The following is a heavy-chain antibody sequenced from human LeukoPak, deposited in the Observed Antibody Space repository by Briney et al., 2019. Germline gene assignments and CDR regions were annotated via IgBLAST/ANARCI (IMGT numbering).Heavy chain of an antibody. CDR1: GFTFTNYN. J-gene: IGHJ5*02. CDR3: ARANMLRGVGSFFDRNWFDP. V-gene: IGHV1-46*01. CDR2: INPSGGST. D-gene: IGHD3-10*01. Sequence: GASVKVSCKASGFTFTNYNLHWVRQAPGQRLEWMGIINPSGGSTNYAQNFQGRVTMTRDTSTSTVYMELSSLRSEDTAVYYCARANMLRGVGSFFDRNWFDPWGQGTLVTVSS.